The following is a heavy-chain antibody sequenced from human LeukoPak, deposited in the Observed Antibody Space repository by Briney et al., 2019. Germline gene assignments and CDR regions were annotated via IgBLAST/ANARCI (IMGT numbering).Heavy chain of an antibody. Sequence: SETLSLTCTVSAGSISSYYWSWIQQPPGKGLEWIGYIYYSGSTNYNPSLKSRVTISVDTSKNQFSLKLSSVTAADTAVYYCARGRSSSSGPFDYWGQGTLVTVSS. CDR2: IYYSGST. D-gene: IGHD6-6*01. J-gene: IGHJ4*02. CDR3: ARGRSSSSGPFDY. CDR1: AGSISSYY. V-gene: IGHV4-59*01.